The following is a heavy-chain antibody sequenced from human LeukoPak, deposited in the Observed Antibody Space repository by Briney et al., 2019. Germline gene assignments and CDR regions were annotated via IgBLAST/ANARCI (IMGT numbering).Heavy chain of an antibody. CDR2: INPDSGGT. D-gene: IGHD3-22*01. Sequence: ASVKVSCKASGYTFTGYYIHWVRQAPGQGLEWMGWINPDSGGTIYAQKFQGRVTMTRDTSISTAYMELSSLRSEDTAVYYCATGGHVRVYDSSAYYGHYWGQGTLVTVSS. CDR3: ATGGHVRVYDSSAYYGHY. CDR1: GYTFTGYY. J-gene: IGHJ4*02. V-gene: IGHV1-2*02.